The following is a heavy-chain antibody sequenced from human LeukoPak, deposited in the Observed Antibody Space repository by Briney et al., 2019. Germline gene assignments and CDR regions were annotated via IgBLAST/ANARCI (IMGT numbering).Heavy chain of an antibody. V-gene: IGHV1-69*05. CDR2: IIPIFSTA. D-gene: IGHD1-26*01. J-gene: IGHJ4*02. CDR3: ARDIEGAN. Sequence: SVKVSCKASGGTLSSYAISCVRQAPGQGLEWIGMIIPIFSTANYAQKFQGRVTITTDESTSTAYMELSSLRSEDTAVYYCARDIEGANWGQGTLVTVSS. CDR1: GGTLSSYA.